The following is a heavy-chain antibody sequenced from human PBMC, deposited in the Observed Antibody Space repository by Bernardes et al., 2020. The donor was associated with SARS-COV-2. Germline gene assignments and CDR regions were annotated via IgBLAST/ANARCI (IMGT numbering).Heavy chain of an antibody. CDR2: IKEDGSEE. CDR3: ARRGVDSSSWYPPLDN. J-gene: IGHJ4*02. D-gene: IGHD6-13*01. V-gene: IGHV3-7*01. CDR1: GFTFSTYW. Sequence: GGSLRLYCAASGFTFSTYWMSWVRQAPGKGLEWVANIKEDGSEEYYVDSVKGRFSISRDNAKNSLYLQVSGLRVEDTAVYYCARRGVDSSSWYPPLDNWGQGTLVTVSS.